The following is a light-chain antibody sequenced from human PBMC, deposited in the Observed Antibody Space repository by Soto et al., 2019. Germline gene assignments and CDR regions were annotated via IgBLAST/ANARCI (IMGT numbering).Light chain of an antibody. Sequence: QSVLTQPPSVSGAPGHRVTISCTGSISNIGAGYDVHWYQQLPGTAPKLLIYGNSNRPSGVPDRFSGSKSGTSASLAITGLQAEDEADYYCQSYDSSLSGSVFGGGTKLTVL. CDR2: GNS. V-gene: IGLV1-40*01. J-gene: IGLJ2*01. CDR1: ISNIGAGYD. CDR3: QSYDSSLSGSV.